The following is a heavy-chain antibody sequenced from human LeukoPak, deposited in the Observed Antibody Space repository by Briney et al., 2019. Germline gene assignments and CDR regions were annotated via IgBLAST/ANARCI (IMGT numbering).Heavy chain of an antibody. CDR1: GGSISSSSYY. Sequence: SETLSLTCTVSGGSISSSSYYWGWIRQPPGKGLEWIGSIYYSGSTYYNPSLKSRVTISVDTSKNQFSLKLSSVTAADTAVYYCARVVQQQLMDYWGQGTLVTVSS. D-gene: IGHD6-13*01. CDR3: ARVVQQQLMDY. J-gene: IGHJ4*02. CDR2: IYYSGST. V-gene: IGHV4-39*07.